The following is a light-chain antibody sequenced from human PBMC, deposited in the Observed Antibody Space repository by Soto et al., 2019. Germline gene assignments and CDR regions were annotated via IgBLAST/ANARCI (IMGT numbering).Light chain of an antibody. Sequence: EIVLTQSPGTLSLSQGERATLSCRAGQSVSSSYLAWYQQKPGQAPRLLIYGASSRATGIPNRFSGSGSGTAVTLTISRLEPEDFAVYYCQQYGSSPRTFGQGTKVDIK. J-gene: IGKJ1*01. CDR3: QQYGSSPRT. V-gene: IGKV3-20*01. CDR2: GAS. CDR1: QSVSSSY.